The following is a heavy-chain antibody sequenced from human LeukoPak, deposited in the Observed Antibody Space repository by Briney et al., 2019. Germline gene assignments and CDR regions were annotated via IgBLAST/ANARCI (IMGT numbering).Heavy chain of an antibody. V-gene: IGHV3-48*01. CDR2: ISTSSSTI. Sequence: PGGSLRLSCAASGFTFSSYSMNWVRQAPGKGLEWISYISTSSSTIYYAESVKGRFIISRDNSKNTLNLQMNSLRAEDTAVYYCAKGGGYEAQYYYYYLDVWGKGTTVTISS. J-gene: IGHJ6*03. D-gene: IGHD5-12*01. CDR1: GFTFSSYS. CDR3: AKGGGYEAQYYYYYLDV.